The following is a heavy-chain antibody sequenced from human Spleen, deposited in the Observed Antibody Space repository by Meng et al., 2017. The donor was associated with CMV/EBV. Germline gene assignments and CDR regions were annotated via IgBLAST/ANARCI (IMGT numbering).Heavy chain of an antibody. CDR1: GYTFTNYD. CDR2: MNPDSGNT. J-gene: IGHJ6*02. V-gene: IGHV1-8*01. Sequence: ASVKVSCKASGYTFTNYDINWVRQATGQGLEWLGWMNPDSGNTDSAHKFQGRITMTTNTSIRTAYMEMSSLRSDDTAVYYCARSNGGSHYFYNDYGMDVWGQGTTVTVSS. D-gene: IGHD1-26*01. CDR3: ARSNGGSHYFYNDYGMDV.